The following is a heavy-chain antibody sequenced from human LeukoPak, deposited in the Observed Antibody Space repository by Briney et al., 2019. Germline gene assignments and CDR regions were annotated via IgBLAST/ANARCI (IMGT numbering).Heavy chain of an antibody. D-gene: IGHD3-3*01. J-gene: IGHJ4*02. Sequence: GGSLRLSCGASGFTFSSYAMSWVRQAPGKGLEWVSSINSSSRYTFYVDSVKGRFTISRDNAKNSLYLQMNSLRVEDTAVYYCARDEARGYDFRPQDHWGQGTLVSVSS. CDR3: ARDEARGYDFRPQDH. CDR2: INSSSRYT. V-gene: IGHV3-21*01. CDR1: GFTFSSYA.